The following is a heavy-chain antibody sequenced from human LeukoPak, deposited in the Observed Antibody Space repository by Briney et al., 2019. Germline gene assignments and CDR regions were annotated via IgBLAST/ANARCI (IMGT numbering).Heavy chain of an antibody. CDR3: ARAYSYGYGPLDY. J-gene: IGHJ4*02. V-gene: IGHV1-18*04. CDR1: GYSFTSYG. CDR2: ISTDNGNT. Sequence: ASLKVSCKSSGYSFTSYGINWVRQAPGQGLEWMGWISTDNGNTDYAQNLQGRVTMTTDTSTSTAYMEVRSLRSDDTAVYYCARAYSYGYGPLDYWGQGTLVTVSP. D-gene: IGHD5-18*01.